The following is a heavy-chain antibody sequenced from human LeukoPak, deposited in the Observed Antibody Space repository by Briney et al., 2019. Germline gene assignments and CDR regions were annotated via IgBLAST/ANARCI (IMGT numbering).Heavy chain of an antibody. Sequence: GGSLRLSCAASGFTFSSYSMNWVRQAPGKGLEWVSYISIVSNTIYYVDSVKGRFTISRDGAKNSLYLQMNSLRAEDTAVYYCARGSDGGWYGMFDYWGQGTLVTVSS. J-gene: IGHJ4*02. V-gene: IGHV3-48*04. CDR2: ISIVSNTI. CDR3: ARGSDGGWYGMFDY. D-gene: IGHD6-19*01. CDR1: GFTFSSYS.